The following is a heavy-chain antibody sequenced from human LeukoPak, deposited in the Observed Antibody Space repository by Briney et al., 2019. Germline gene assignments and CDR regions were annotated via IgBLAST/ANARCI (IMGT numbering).Heavy chain of an antibody. D-gene: IGHD6-6*01. V-gene: IGHV3-7*03. Sequence: GGSLRLSCTASGFTFTNDFMTWVRQAPGKGLEWVANMRVDGTDKHYVGSVKGRFAISRDSAKSSLYLQMNTLRAEDMAFYYCAKALSSSFTGSSWEYWGQGTLVTVSS. CDR3: AKALSSSFTGSSWEY. J-gene: IGHJ4*02. CDR2: MRVDGTDK. CDR1: GFTFTNDF.